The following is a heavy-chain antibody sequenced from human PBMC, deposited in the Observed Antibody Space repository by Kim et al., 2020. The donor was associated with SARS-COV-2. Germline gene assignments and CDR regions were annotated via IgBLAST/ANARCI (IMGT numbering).Heavy chain of an antibody. V-gene: IGHV3-23*01. D-gene: IGHD3-16*02. Sequence: GGSLRLSCAASGFTFSSYAMSWVRQAPGKGLEWVSAISGSGGSTYYADSVKGRFTISRDNSKNTLYLQMNSLRAEDTAVYYCAKATPPAHDYVWGSYRYDPAAFDIWGQGTMVTVSS. CDR2: ISGSGGST. CDR1: GFTFSSYA. J-gene: IGHJ3*02. CDR3: AKATPPAHDYVWGSYRYDPAAFDI.